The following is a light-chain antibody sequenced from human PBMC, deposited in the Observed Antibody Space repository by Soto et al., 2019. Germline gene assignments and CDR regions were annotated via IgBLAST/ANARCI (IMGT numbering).Light chain of an antibody. J-gene: IGLJ1*01. CDR2: SND. Sequence: QSVLTQPPSASGTPGQRVTISCSGSTSNIGSNTVTWYQQFPGAAPRLLIHSNDQRPSGVPDRFSGSKSGTSASLAVSGLQSEDEADYYCASWDDSLSSHVFGGGTKVTVL. V-gene: IGLV1-44*01. CDR3: ASWDDSLSSHV. CDR1: TSNIGSNT.